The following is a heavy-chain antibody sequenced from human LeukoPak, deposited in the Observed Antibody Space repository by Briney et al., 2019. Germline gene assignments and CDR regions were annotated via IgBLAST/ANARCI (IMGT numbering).Heavy chain of an antibody. CDR1: GFTFSSYS. D-gene: IGHD3-22*01. J-gene: IGHJ3*02. CDR3: ARPNYYDSSGQPDI. CDR2: ISSSSSYI. V-gene: IGHV3-21*01. Sequence: PGGSLRPSCAASGFTFSSYSMNWVRQAPGKGLEWVSSISSSSSYIYYADSVKGRFTISRDNAKNSLYLQMNSLRAEDTAVCYCARPNYYDSSGQPDIWGQGTMVTVSS.